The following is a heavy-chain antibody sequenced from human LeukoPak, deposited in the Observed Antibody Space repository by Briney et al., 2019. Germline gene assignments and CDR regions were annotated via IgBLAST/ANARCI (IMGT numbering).Heavy chain of an antibody. CDR3: ARGDSGGMDY. CDR1: GFAFSNYN. Sequence: GGSLRLSCAASGFAFSNYNMNWVRRAPGKGLEWVSSISSSSSYIYYADSVKGRFTISRDNANNSLYLQMNSLRAEDTTVYYCARGDSGGMDYWGQGTLVTVSS. CDR2: ISSSSSYI. D-gene: IGHD3-16*01. J-gene: IGHJ4*02. V-gene: IGHV3-21*01.